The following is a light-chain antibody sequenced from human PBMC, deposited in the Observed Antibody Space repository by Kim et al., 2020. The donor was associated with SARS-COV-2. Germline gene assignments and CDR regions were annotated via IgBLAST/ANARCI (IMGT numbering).Light chain of an antibody. J-gene: IGKJ1*01. V-gene: IGKV3-15*01. Sequence: EIVMTQSPATLSVSPGERATLYCRASQSISGHLAWYQQKPGQAPRLLIYGASTRASDIPARFSGSGSGTEFILTISSLQSEDFAVYYCQQYHNGPPAVFGQGTKVDIK. CDR3: QQYHNGPPAV. CDR2: GAS. CDR1: QSISGH.